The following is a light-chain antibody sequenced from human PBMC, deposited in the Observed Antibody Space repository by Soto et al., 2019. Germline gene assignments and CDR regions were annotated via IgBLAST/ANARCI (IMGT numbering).Light chain of an antibody. CDR2: DVS. Sequence: QSALTQPASVSGSPGQSIAISCTGTSSDVGGYTYVSWYQQHPGKAPKLIINDVSSRPSGVSDRFSGSKSGNTASLTIYGLQSEDEADYYCSSYTSTHSYVFGTGTKVTVL. V-gene: IGLV2-14*01. CDR3: SSYTSTHSYV. CDR1: SSDVGGYTY. J-gene: IGLJ1*01.